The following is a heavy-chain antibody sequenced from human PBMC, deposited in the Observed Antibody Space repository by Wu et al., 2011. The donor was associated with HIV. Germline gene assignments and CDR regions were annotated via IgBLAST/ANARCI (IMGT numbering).Heavy chain of an antibody. CDR3: ARDESWDIVVLPTAAFDY. V-gene: IGHV1-18*01. CDR1: GYTFINYG. Sequence: VSCQASGYTFINYGFSWVRQAPGQGLEWMGWISAYNGDTNYAQKFQGRVTMTTDISTYTAFVELRSLRSDDTAVYYCARDESWDIVVLPTAAFDYWGQGTLVTVSS. D-gene: IGHD2-2*01. CDR2: ISAYNGDT. J-gene: IGHJ4*02.